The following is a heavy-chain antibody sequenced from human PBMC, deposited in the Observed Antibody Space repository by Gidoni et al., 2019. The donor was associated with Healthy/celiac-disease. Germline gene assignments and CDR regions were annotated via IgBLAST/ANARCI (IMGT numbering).Heavy chain of an antibody. Sequence: QVKLQESGAGLVKPSETLSRTCTVSGGSMSSYHWSWIRQPPGKGLEWIWYIYYSRSTNYNPSLKSRVTISVDTSKNQFSLKLSSVTAADTAVYYCARRALRYFDWSNDYYYYYGMDVWGQGTTVTVSS. J-gene: IGHJ6*02. CDR1: GGSMSSYH. V-gene: IGHV4-59*01. CDR2: IYYSRST. CDR3: ARRALRYFDWSNDYYYYYGMDV. D-gene: IGHD3-9*01.